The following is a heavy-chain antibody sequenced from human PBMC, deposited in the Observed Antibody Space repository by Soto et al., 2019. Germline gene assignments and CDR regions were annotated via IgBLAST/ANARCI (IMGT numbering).Heavy chain of an antibody. CDR2: IWYDGSNK. CDR1: GFTFSSYG. J-gene: IGHJ4*02. D-gene: IGHD6-13*01. CDR3: ASSSSLSHYYFDY. V-gene: IGHV3-33*01. Sequence: GGSLRLSCAASGFTFSSYGMHWVRQAPGKGLEWVAVIWYDGSNKYYADSVKGRFTISRDNSKNTLYLQMNSLRAEDTAVYYCASSSSLSHYYFDYWGQGTLVTVSS.